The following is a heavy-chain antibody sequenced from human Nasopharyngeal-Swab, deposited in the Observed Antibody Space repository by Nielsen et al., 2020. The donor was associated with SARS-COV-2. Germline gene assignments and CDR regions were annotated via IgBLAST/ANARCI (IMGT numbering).Heavy chain of an antibody. CDR3: ASTTRITIFGVVGWFDP. V-gene: IGHV4-31*03. CDR2: IYYRGST. J-gene: IGHJ5*02. D-gene: IGHD3-3*01. CDR1: GGSISSGGYY. Sequence: SETLSLTCTVSGGSISSGGYYWSWIRQHPGKGLDWIGYIYYRGSTYYNPSLKSRVTISVDTSKNQFSLKLSSVTAADTAVYYCASTTRITIFGVVGWFDPWGQGTLVTVSS.